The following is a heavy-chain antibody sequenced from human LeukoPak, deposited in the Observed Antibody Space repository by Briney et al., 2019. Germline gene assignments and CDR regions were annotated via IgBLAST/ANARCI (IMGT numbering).Heavy chain of an antibody. D-gene: IGHD1-26*01. V-gene: IGHV1-18*01. J-gene: IGHJ4*02. CDR3: AREGAYIGGSYPFDY. CDR1: GYTFTSYG. CDR2: ISAYNGNT. Sequence: ASVKVSCKASGYTFTSYGISWVRQAPGQGLEWMGWISAYNGNTNYAQKLQGRVTMTTDTSTSTAYMELSSLRSEDTAVYYCAREGAYIGGSYPFDYWGQGTLVTVSS.